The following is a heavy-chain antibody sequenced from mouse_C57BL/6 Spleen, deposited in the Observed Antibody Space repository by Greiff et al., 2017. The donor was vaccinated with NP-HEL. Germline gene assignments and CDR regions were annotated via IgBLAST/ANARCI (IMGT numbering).Heavy chain of an antibody. CDR2: ISGGGGNT. CDR1: GFTFSSYT. V-gene: IGHV5-9*01. CDR3: ARQGDDYLYYFDY. J-gene: IGHJ2*01. D-gene: IGHD2-4*01. Sequence: EVKLVESGGGLVKPGGSLKLSCAASGFTFSSYTMSWVRQTPEKRLEWVATISGGGGNTYYPDSVKGRFTISRDKAKNTLYLQMSSLRSEDTALYYCARQGDDYLYYFDYWGQGTTLTVSS.